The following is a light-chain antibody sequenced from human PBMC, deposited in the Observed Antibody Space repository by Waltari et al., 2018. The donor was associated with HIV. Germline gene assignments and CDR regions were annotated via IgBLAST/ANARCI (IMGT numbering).Light chain of an antibody. CDR1: NSAVGRYHS. J-gene: IGLJ2*01. V-gene: IGLV2-14*03. CDR3: SSFSNDKTII. CDR2: DVI. Sequence: QSALTQPASVSGSPGQSVTISCPGTNSAVGRYHSVSWYRQLPGKAPKLIIFDVINRPSGVSLRFSGSKSGNTASLTISGLQSEDEADYYCSSFSNDKTIIFGGGTKLTVL.